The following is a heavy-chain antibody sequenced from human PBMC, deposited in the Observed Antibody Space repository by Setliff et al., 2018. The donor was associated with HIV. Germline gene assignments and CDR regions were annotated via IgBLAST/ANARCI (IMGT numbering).Heavy chain of an antibody. CDR3: ARVAPKWDLLKWFDP. CDR2: INPNSGGT. CDR1: GYIFTDYY. D-gene: IGHD1-26*01. J-gene: IGHJ5*02. V-gene: IGHV1-2*06. Sequence: ASVKVSCKASGYIFTDYYMHWVRQAPGQGLEWMGRINPNSGGTNYAQKFQGRVTMTRDTSISTAYMELSRLRSDDTAVYYCARVAPKWDLLKWFDPWGQGTLVTVSS.